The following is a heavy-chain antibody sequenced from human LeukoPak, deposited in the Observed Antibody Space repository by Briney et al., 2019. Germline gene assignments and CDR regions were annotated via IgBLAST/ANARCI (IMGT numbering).Heavy chain of an antibody. CDR3: ARVYSSTHNWFDT. CDR2: IYYSGTT. V-gene: IGHV4-39*07. CDR1: GGSITTTSYF. J-gene: IGHJ5*02. D-gene: IGHD2-2*01. Sequence: PSETLSLTCTVSGGSITTTSYFWAWIRQPPGGGLKWIASIYYSGTTYYNSSLKSRVTISVETSKNHFSLKLSSVTAADTALYYCARVYSSTHNWFDTWGQGTQVTVSS.